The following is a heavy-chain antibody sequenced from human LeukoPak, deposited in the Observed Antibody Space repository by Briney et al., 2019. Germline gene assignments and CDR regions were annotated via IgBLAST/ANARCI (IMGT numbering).Heavy chain of an antibody. Sequence: ASVKVSCKASGHTFTGYYMHWVRQAPGQGLEWMGWINPNSGGTNYAQKFQGRVTMTRDTSISTAYMELSRLRSDDTAVYYCARVGSWELLPLDYWGQGTLVTVSS. CDR3: ARVGSWELLPLDY. D-gene: IGHD1-26*01. V-gene: IGHV1-2*02. CDR1: GHTFTGYY. CDR2: INPNSGGT. J-gene: IGHJ4*02.